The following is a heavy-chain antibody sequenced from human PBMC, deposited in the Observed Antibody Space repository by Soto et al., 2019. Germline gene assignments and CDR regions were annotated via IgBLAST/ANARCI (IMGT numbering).Heavy chain of an antibody. CDR3: AMSIVVVTSLDY. J-gene: IGHJ4*02. CDR2: INAGNGNT. Sequence: QVQLVQSGAEEKKPGASVKVSCKASGYTFTSYAMHWVRQAPGQRLEWMGWINAGNGNTKYSQKLQGRVTITRDTSASTAYMELSSLRSEDTAVYYCAMSIVVVTSLDYWVQGTLVTVSS. V-gene: IGHV1-3*05. D-gene: IGHD2-21*02. CDR1: GYTFTSYA.